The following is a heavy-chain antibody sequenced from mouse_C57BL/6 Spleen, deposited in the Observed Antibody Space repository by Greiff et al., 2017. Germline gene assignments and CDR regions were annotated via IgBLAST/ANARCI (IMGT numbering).Heavy chain of an antibody. CDR1: GYTFTSYG. Sequence: VQLQQSGAELARPGASVKLSCKASGYTFTSYGISWVKQRTGQGLEWIGEIYPRSGNTYHNEKFKGKATLTADKSSSTAYMELRSLTSEDSAVYFCAREGLGRQFAYWGQGTLVTVSA. CDR3: AREGLGRQFAY. J-gene: IGHJ3*01. CDR2: IYPRSGNT. D-gene: IGHD4-1*01. V-gene: IGHV1-81*01.